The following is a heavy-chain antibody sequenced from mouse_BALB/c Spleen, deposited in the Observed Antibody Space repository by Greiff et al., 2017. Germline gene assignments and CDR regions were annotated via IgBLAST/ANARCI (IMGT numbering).Heavy chain of an antibody. D-gene: IGHD1-2*01. Sequence: EVQRVESGGGLVKPGGSLKLSCAASGFTFSSYAMSWVRQTPEKRLEWVASISSGGSTYYPDSVKGRFTISRDNARNILYLQMSSLRSEDTAMYYCARGRSRGHYDYAMDYWGQGTSVTVSS. CDR1: GFTFSSYA. J-gene: IGHJ4*01. CDR3: ARGRSRGHYDYAMDY. CDR2: ISSGGST. V-gene: IGHV5-6-5*01.